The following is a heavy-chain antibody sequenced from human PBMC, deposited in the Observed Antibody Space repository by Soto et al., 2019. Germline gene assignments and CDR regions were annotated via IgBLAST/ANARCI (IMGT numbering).Heavy chain of an antibody. CDR3: ARGSWSFYYFDY. V-gene: IGHV4-31*03. J-gene: IGHJ4*02. D-gene: IGHD3-10*01. CDR1: GGSISSGSYY. CDR2: IYYSGST. Sequence: QVQLQESGPGPVKPSQTLSLTCTVSGGSISSGSYYWSWIRQYPGKGLEWMGCIYYSGSTYYNPSLMSRITISVDTSNNQFSLNLSSVTAADTAVYYCARGSWSFYYFDYWGQGTLVTVSS.